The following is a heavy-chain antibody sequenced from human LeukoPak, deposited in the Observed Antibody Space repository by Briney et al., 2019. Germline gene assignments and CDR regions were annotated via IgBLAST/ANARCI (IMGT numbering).Heavy chain of an antibody. Sequence: GGSLRLSCAASGFTFSSYAMSWVRQAPGKGLEWVSAISGSGGSTYYADSVKGRFTISRDNSKNTLYLQMNSLRAEDTAVYYCAKSFDDYVWGSYRIDYWGQGTLVTVSS. CDR1: GFTFSSYA. J-gene: IGHJ4*02. D-gene: IGHD3-16*02. CDR2: ISGSGGST. CDR3: AKSFDDYVWGSYRIDY. V-gene: IGHV3-23*01.